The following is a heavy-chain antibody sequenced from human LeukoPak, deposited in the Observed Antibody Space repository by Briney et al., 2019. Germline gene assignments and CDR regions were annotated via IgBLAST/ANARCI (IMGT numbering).Heavy chain of an antibody. CDR1: GYTFSSYW. V-gene: IGHV5-51*01. CDR3: ARQNDFRLDY. CDR2: IYPGDSDT. D-gene: IGHD3-3*01. J-gene: IGHJ4*02. Sequence: RGESLKISCKGSGYTFSSYWIGWVRQMPGKGLEWMGIIYPGDSDTRYSLSLQGQVTISVDTSIGTAYLQWSSLKASDTAIYYCARQNDFRLDYWGQGTLVTVSS.